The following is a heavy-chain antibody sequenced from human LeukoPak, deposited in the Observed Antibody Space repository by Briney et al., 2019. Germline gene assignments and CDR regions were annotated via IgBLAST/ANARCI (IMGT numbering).Heavy chain of an antibody. D-gene: IGHD5-18*01. CDR2: IWYDGSNK. Sequence: SGGSLRLSCAASGFTFSSYGMHWVRQAPGKGLECVAVIWYDGSNKYYADSVKGRFTISRDNFKNTLYLQMNSLRAEDTAVYFCARGGGYSYGYNYWGQGTLVTVSS. V-gene: IGHV3-33*01. CDR1: GFTFSSYG. CDR3: ARGGGYSYGYNY. J-gene: IGHJ4*02.